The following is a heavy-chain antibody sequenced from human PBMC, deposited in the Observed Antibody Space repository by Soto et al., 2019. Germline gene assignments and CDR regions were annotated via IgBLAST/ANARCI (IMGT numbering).Heavy chain of an antibody. D-gene: IGHD2-21*02. J-gene: IGHJ1*01. CDR1: GFTFTSSA. V-gene: IGHV1-58*01. CDR2: IGVGSGNT. Sequence: QMQLVQSGPEVKKPGTSVKVSCKASGFTFTSSAVRWVRQARGQRLEWIGWIGVGSGNTNYAQKLQERVTITRDLSTSTAYRELSSLGSEDTAVYYCAADGTYGGGDCYVDWGQGTLVTVSS. CDR3: AADGTYGGGDCYVD.